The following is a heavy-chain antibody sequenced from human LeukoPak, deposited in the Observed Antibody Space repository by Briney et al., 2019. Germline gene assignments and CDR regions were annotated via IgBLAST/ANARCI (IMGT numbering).Heavy chain of an antibody. CDR2: IYYSGST. J-gene: IGHJ3*02. Sequence: SETLSLTCTVSGGSISSYYWSWNRQPPGKGLEWIGYIYYSGSTNYNPSLKSRVTISVDTSKNQFSLKLSSVTAADTAVYYRARAGQTLARSAFDIWGQGTMVTVSS. V-gene: IGHV4-59*01. CDR3: ARAGQTLARSAFDI. CDR1: GGSISSYY.